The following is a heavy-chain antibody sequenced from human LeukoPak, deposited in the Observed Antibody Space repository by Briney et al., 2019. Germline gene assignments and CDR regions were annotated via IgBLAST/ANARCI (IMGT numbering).Heavy chain of an antibody. D-gene: IGHD2-15*01. J-gene: IGHJ6*02. CDR2: INPEGSEK. CDR1: GLTFSSSW. CDR3: ARLFGYCSGGSCDGMDV. V-gene: IGHV3-7*01. Sequence: GGSLRLSCAVSGLTFSSSWMDWVRQAPGKGLEWVASINPEGSEKYSADSVKGRFTISRDNAKNSLYLQMNSLRAEDTAVYYCARLFGYCSGGSCDGMDVWGQGTTVTVSS.